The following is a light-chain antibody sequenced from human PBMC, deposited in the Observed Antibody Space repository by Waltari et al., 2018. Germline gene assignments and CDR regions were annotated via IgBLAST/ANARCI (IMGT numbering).Light chain of an antibody. CDR2: AVT. CDR1: ISDVGAYNY. Sequence: QSALTQPASVSGSPGQSITISCTGTISDVGAYNYVSWYQQHPGKPPQLIIYAVTKRPSGVSKRFSGSKSGTTASLPISGLQAEDEADFYGSSYTTSGTLIFGGGTKLTVL. J-gene: IGLJ2*01. V-gene: IGLV2-14*03. CDR3: SSYTTSGTLI.